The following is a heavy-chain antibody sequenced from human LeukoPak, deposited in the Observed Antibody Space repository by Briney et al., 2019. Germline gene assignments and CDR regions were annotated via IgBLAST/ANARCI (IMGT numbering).Heavy chain of an antibody. D-gene: IGHD2-8*01. CDR1: GYTFTSYG. CDR3: ARDVRILLMVYAKPHDAFDI. Sequence: GASVKVSCKASGYTFTSYGISWVRQAPGPGLEWMGWISAYNGNTNYAQKLKGRVTMTTDTSTITAYMELRSLSSDDTAVYYCARDVRILLMVYAKPHDAFDIWGQGTMVTVSS. J-gene: IGHJ3*02. V-gene: IGHV1-18*01. CDR2: ISAYNGNT.